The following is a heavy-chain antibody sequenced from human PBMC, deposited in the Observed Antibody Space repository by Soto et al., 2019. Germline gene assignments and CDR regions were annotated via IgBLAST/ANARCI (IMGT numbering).Heavy chain of an antibody. V-gene: IGHV4-4*02. CDR1: GGSISSSNW. J-gene: IGHJ6*02. Sequence: SSETLSLTCAVSGGSISSSNWRSWVRQPPGKGLEWIGEIYHSGSTNYNPSLKSRVTISVDKSKNQFSLKLSSVTAADTAVYYCAREPRGYYYYYGMDVWGQGTTVTVSS. CDR2: IYHSGST. D-gene: IGHD3-10*01. CDR3: AREPRGYYYYYGMDV.